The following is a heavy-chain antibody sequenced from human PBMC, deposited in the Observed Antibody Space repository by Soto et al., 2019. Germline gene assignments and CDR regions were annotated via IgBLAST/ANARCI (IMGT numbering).Heavy chain of an antibody. CDR3: ARDLIAVTGTRAMDG. D-gene: IGHD6-19*01. J-gene: IGHJ6*02. CDR1: GFPFSSYI. Sequence: GVSLILSCAFSGFPFSSYIMNLVRPAPGKGLEWVSSISSSGSYIYYADSVKGRFTISRDNAKNSLYLQMNSLRAEDTAVYYCARDLIAVTGTRAMDGWGQGNTVTFS. CDR2: ISSSGSYI. V-gene: IGHV3-21*01.